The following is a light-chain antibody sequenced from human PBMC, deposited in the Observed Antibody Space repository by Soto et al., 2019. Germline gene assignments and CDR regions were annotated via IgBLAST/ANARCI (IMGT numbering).Light chain of an antibody. Sequence: EVVLTQSPATLSVSPGDRATLSCRASQSVSRNLAWYQQKPGQAPRLLIYGASTRATGVPARFSGSGSATEFTLSISSLQSEDVAVYYCQQYGSSPYTFGQGTKLEIK. V-gene: IGKV3-15*01. CDR2: GAS. CDR3: QQYGSSPYT. CDR1: QSVSRN. J-gene: IGKJ2*01.